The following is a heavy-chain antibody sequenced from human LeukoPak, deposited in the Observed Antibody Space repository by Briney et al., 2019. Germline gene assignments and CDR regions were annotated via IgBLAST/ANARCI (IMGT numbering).Heavy chain of an antibody. Sequence: GGSLRLSCSASGYTFSSYAMHWVRQAPGKGLEYVSPIYSNGDTTYYEDPVKGRFTISRDNSKNTLYLQMSSLRPEDTAVYYCVGSSSGWYDPWGQGNLVTVSS. D-gene: IGHD6-19*01. V-gene: IGHV3-64D*06. CDR1: GYTFSSYA. CDR2: IYSNGDTT. J-gene: IGHJ5*02. CDR3: VGSSSGWYDP.